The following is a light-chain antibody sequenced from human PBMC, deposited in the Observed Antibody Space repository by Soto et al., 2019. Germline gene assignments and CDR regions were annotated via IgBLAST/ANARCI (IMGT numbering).Light chain of an antibody. CDR3: GAWDGSLRLYV. CDR1: TSNIGNHY. CDR2: DSN. Sequence: QSVLTQPPSVSAAPGQTVTISCSGSTSNIGNHYVSWYQQFPGAAPKLLIYDSNKRPSGIPERFSASKSATSATLGITGLQTGDEADYYCGAWDGSLRLYVFGTGTKVTVL. J-gene: IGLJ1*01. V-gene: IGLV1-51*01.